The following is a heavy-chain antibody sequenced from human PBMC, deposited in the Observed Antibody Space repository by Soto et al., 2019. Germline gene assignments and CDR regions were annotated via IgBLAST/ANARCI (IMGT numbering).Heavy chain of an antibody. D-gene: IGHD3-10*01. CDR3: AKVLSKNYYYPFDF. CDR1: GFTFSDYA. J-gene: IGHJ4*02. Sequence: GVLRLSCTASGFTFSDYAMTWVRQAPGKGLEWVSTISGGSSVTYYGDSVKGRFTISRDNAKKTLFLQLNRLSAEDTATYYCAKVLSKNYYYPFDFWGQGTQVTVSS. CDR2: ISGGSSVT. V-gene: IGHV3-23*01.